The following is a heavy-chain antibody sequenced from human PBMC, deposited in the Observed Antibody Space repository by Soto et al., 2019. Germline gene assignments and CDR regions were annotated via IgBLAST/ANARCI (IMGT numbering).Heavy chain of an antibody. CDR2: ISSSSSYT. Sequence: GGSLRLSCAASGFTFSDYYMSWIRQTPGKGLEWVSYISSSSSYTNYADSVKGRFTISRDNAKNSLYLQMNSLRAEDTAVYYCARGDPMIVVVRGNYFDYWGQGTLVTVSS. CDR3: ARGDPMIVVVRGNYFDY. V-gene: IGHV3-11*05. CDR1: GFTFSDYY. D-gene: IGHD3-22*01. J-gene: IGHJ4*02.